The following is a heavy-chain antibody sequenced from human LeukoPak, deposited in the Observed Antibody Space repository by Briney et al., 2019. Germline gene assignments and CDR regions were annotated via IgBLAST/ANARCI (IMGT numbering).Heavy chain of an antibody. CDR1: GFTFSSFS. Sequence: GGSLRLSCATSGFTFSSFSMNWVRQAPGKGLEWVSTLSTSGAATYYADSVKGRFTISRDNAKNSLYLQMNSLRAEDTAVYYCARDSTTVTLFDYWGQGTLVTVSS. D-gene: IGHD4-17*01. J-gene: IGHJ4*02. V-gene: IGHV3-23*01. CDR3: ARDSTTVTLFDY. CDR2: LSTSGAAT.